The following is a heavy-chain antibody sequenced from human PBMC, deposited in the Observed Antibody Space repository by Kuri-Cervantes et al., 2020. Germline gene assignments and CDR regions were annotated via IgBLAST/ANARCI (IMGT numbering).Heavy chain of an antibody. D-gene: IGHD3-10*01. CDR2: ISYDGSNK. CDR3: ARDTRWFGELLFVY. Sequence: GESLKISCAASGFTFSSHAMHWVRQAPGKGLEWVAVISYDGSNKYYADSVKGRFSISRDNSKNTLYLQMGSLRAEDMAVYYCARDTRWFGELLFVYWGQGTLVPSPQ. V-gene: IGHV3-30*14. CDR1: GFTFSSHA. J-gene: IGHJ4*02.